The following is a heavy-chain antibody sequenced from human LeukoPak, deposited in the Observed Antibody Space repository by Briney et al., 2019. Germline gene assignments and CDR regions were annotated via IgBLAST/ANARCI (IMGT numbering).Heavy chain of an antibody. Sequence: KTSETLSLTRTVSGGSISSYYWSWIRQPAGKGLEWIGRIYTSGSTNYNPSLKSRVTMSVDTSKNQFSLKLSSVTAADTAVYYCASVSVAITGGGFDYWGQGTLVTVSS. V-gene: IGHV4-4*07. J-gene: IGHJ4*02. D-gene: IGHD5-12*01. CDR3: ASVSVAITGGGFDY. CDR2: IYTSGST. CDR1: GGSISSYY.